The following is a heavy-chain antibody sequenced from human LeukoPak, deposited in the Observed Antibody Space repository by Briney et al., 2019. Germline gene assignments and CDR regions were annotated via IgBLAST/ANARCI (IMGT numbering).Heavy chain of an antibody. CDR2: ISSSSSYI. CDR1: GFTFSSYW. Sequence: GGSLRLSCAASGFTFSSYWMNWVRQAPGKGLEWVSAISSSSSYIYYADSVKGRFTISRDNAKNSMYLQMNSLRAEDTAVYYCARDLGDYGDYPSPYYFDYWGQGTLVTVSS. J-gene: IGHJ4*02. V-gene: IGHV3-21*01. D-gene: IGHD4-17*01. CDR3: ARDLGDYGDYPSPYYFDY.